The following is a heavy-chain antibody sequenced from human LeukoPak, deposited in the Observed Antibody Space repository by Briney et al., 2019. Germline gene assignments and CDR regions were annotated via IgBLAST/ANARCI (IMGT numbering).Heavy chain of an antibody. J-gene: IGHJ5*02. Sequence: GGSLRLSCAASGFTLSSYAMSWVRQAPGKGLEWVSAISGSGGSTYYADSVKGRFTISRDNSKNTLYLQMNSLRAEDTAVYYCAKSYYGSGSYGVVSWFDPWGQGTLVTVSS. CDR3: AKSYYGSGSYGVVSWFDP. CDR1: GFTLSSYA. CDR2: ISGSGGST. D-gene: IGHD3-10*01. V-gene: IGHV3-23*01.